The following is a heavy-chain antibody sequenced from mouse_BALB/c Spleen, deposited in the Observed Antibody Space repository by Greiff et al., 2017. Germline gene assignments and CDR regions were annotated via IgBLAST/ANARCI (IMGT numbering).Heavy chain of an antibody. J-gene: IGHJ1*01. CDR2: INPGSGGT. CDR1: GYAFTNYL. D-gene: IGHD1-1*01. CDR3: AKGPYYYGSSWYFDV. Sequence: QVQLKESGAELVRPGTSVKVSCKASGYAFTNYLIEWVKQRPGQGLEWIGVINPGSGGTNYNEKFKGKATLTADKSSSTAYMQLSSLTSDDSAVYFCAKGPYYYGSSWYFDVWGAGTTVTVSS. V-gene: IGHV1-54*01.